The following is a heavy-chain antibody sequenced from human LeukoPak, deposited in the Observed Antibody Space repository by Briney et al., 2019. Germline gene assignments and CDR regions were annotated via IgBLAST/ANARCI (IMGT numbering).Heavy chain of an antibody. CDR3: ARGAQFYGSSYYFDY. Sequence: ASVKVSCKASGYTFTSYGISWVRQAPGQGLEWMGWISAYNGNTNYAQKLQGRVTMTTDTSTSTAYMELRSLRSDDTAVYYCARGAQFYGSSYYFDYWGQGTLVTVSP. CDR1: GYTFTSYG. D-gene: IGHD4-17*01. V-gene: IGHV1-18*01. J-gene: IGHJ4*02. CDR2: ISAYNGNT.